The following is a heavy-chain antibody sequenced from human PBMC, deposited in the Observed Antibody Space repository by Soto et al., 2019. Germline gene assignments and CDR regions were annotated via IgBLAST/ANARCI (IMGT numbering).Heavy chain of an antibody. CDR1: GFTFSSYS. D-gene: IGHD3-22*01. CDR3: ARDAGYYDSSGYQVPFDY. V-gene: IGHV3-48*02. J-gene: IGHJ4*02. Sequence: GGSLRLSCAASGFTFSSYSMNWVRQAPGKGLEWVSYISSSSSTIYYADSVKGRFTISRDNAKNSLYLQMNSLRDEDTAVYYCARDAGYYDSSGYQVPFDYWGQGTLVPVSS. CDR2: ISSSSSTI.